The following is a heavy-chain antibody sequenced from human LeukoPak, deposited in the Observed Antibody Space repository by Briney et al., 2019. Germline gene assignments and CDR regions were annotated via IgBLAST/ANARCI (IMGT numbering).Heavy chain of an antibody. D-gene: IGHD3-16*01. V-gene: IGHV1-46*01. Sequence: ASVKVSCKASGYTFTSYYMHWVRQAPGQGLEWMGIINPSGGSTSYAQKFQGRVTMTRDMSTSTVYMELSSLRSEDTAVYYCARDLSRRYYYYYMDVWAKGPRSPSP. CDR3: ARDLSRRYYYYYMDV. CDR1: GYTFTSYY. CDR2: INPSGGST. J-gene: IGHJ6*03.